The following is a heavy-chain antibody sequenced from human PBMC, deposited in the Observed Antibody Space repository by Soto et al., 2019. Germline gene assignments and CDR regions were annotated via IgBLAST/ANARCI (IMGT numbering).Heavy chain of an antibody. CDR1: GGSISSYY. CDR2: IYYSGST. Sequence: QVQLQESGPGLVKPSETLSLTCTVSGGSISSYYWSWIRQPPGKGLEWIGYIYYSGSTNYNPSLKSRVTISVDTSKNQFSLKLSSVTAADTAVYYCARDQGDLYGMDVWGQGTTVTVSS. D-gene: IGHD2-21*02. V-gene: IGHV4-59*01. J-gene: IGHJ6*02. CDR3: ARDQGDLYGMDV.